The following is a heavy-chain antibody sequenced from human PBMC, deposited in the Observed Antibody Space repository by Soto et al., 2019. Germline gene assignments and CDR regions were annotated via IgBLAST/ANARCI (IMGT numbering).Heavy chain of an antibody. CDR2: ISHDGTDQ. CDR3: ARDGYCGIEKCYSGLPDY. V-gene: IGHV3-30*03. D-gene: IGHD2-2*03. Sequence: QVRLEESGGGVVQPGRSLRLSCAASGFSFSRNGMHWVRQTPEKGLEWVAVISHDGTDQRYADSVRGRFSISRDDSKNTVFLQMNSLRPDDTAVYFCARDGYCGIEKCYSGLPDYWGQGTLVTVSS. J-gene: IGHJ4*02. CDR1: GFSFSRNG.